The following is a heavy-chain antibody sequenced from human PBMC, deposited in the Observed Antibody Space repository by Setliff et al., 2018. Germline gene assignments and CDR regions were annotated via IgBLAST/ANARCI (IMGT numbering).Heavy chain of an antibody. J-gene: IGHJ2*01. V-gene: IGHV5-51*01. CDR1: GYNFLDYW. Sequence: GESPKTSCKASGYNFLDYWIGWVRQMPGKGLEWMGIIYPDDSDTRYSPSVQGPFTISADKSISTAYLKWSSLKASDTAFYYCARRRRFDSGGPRSPWYFDHWGRGTLVTVSS. CDR3: ARRRRFDSGGPRSPWYFDH. CDR2: IYPDDSDT. D-gene: IGHD3-22*01.